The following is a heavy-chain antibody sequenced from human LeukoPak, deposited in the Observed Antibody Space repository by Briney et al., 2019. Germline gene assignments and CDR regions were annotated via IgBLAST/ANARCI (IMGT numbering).Heavy chain of an antibody. CDR1: GYTFRSTA. J-gene: IGHJ6*02. Sequence: ASVKVSCKASGYTFRSTAISWVRQAPGQGLEWMGRISVYNGNTNYEQKLRGRVTLTTDTSTSTAYMELRSLRSDDTAVYYCARDYFDSSAFYLYYHYAMDVWGQGTTVTVSS. CDR3: ARDYFDSSAFYLYYHYAMDV. V-gene: IGHV1-18*01. CDR2: ISVYNGNT. D-gene: IGHD3-22*01.